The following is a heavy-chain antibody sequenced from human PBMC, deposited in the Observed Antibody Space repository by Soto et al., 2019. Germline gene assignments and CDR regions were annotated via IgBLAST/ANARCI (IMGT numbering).Heavy chain of an antibody. CDR3: AREGGYSYGSDY. D-gene: IGHD5-18*01. CDR1: GGTFSSYA. J-gene: IGHJ4*02. CDR2: ITPIFGTA. Sequence: ASVKVSCKASGGTFSSYAISWVRQAPGQGLEWMGGITPIFGTANYAQKFQGRVTITADESTSTAYMELSSLRSEDTAVYYCAREGGYSYGSDYWGQGTLVTVSS. V-gene: IGHV1-69*13.